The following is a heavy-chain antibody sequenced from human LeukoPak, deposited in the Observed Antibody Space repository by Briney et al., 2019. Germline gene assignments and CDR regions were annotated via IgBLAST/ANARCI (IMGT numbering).Heavy chain of an antibody. CDR1: GFTFSSYG. D-gene: IGHD4-17*01. J-gene: IGHJ6*03. CDR3: AKDRGFHGPDGKSYYYSMHV. V-gene: IGHV3-30*02. Sequence: GGSLRLSCAASGFTFSSYGMHWVRQAPGKGLEWVAFIRYDGSNKYYADSVKGRFTISRDNSKNTLYLQMNSLRAEDTAAYYCAKDRGFHGPDGKSYYYSMHVWGKGSTVTVPS. CDR2: IRYDGSNK.